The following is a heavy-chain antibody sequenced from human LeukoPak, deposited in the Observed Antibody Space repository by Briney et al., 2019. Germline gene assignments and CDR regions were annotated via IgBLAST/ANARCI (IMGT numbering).Heavy chain of an antibody. Sequence: PGGSLRLSCAASGFTVSSNYMSWVRQAPGKRLEWVSVISGSGGSTYYADSVKGRFTISRDNSKNTLYLQMNSLRAEDTAVYYCAKDPPAHTYYFDYWGQGTLVTVFS. CDR2: ISGSGGST. V-gene: IGHV3-23*01. CDR3: AKDPPAHTYYFDY. D-gene: IGHD3-16*01. J-gene: IGHJ4*02. CDR1: GFTVSSNY.